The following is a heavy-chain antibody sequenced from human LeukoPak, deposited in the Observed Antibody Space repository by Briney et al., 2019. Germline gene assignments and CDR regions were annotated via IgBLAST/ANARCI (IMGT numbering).Heavy chain of an antibody. Sequence: SSETLSLTCTVSGDSINAYYWGWIRQPPGKGLEWIGYIYFSGTTKYNPSLESRVTISVDTSKNQFSLKLSSVTAADTAVYYCARRRAEGGSNGHYNWFDPWGRGILVTVSS. CDR1: GDSINAYY. V-gene: IGHV4-59*08. CDR3: ARRRAEGGSNGHYNWFDP. CDR2: IYFSGTT. J-gene: IGHJ5*02. D-gene: IGHD6-13*01.